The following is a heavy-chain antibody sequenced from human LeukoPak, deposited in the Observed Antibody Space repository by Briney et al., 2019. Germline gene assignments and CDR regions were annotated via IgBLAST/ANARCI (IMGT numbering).Heavy chain of an antibody. CDR3: ARVPSDFWSGYYFDY. Sequence: GGSLRLSCAASGFAFGSYAMHWVRQAPGKGLEWVSVIYSGGSTYYADPVKGRFTISRDNSKNTLYLQMNSLRAEDTAVYYCARVPSDFWSGYYFDYWGQGTLVTVSS. CDR2: IYSGGST. V-gene: IGHV3-53*01. J-gene: IGHJ4*02. CDR1: GFAFGSYA. D-gene: IGHD3-3*01.